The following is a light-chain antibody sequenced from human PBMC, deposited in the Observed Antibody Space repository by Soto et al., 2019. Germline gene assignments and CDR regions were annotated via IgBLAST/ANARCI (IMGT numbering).Light chain of an antibody. CDR1: SSDVGAYYS. CDR3: SSYTSVSAQYG. J-gene: IGLJ1*01. Sequence: QSALTQPASVSGSPGQSLTISCTGTSSDVGAYYSVSWYQHHPGKAPKLIIYGVTNRPSGVSNRFSGSKSGNTASLTIYGLQADYEAYYHCSSYTSVSAQYGFGTGTKLTFL. CDR2: GVT. V-gene: IGLV2-14*01.